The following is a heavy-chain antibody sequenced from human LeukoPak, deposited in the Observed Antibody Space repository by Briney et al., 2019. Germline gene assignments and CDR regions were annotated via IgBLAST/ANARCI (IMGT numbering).Heavy chain of an antibody. CDR3: ARVLGLHYYMDV. Sequence: GGSLRLSCAASGFTFSRSWMHWVRQAPGKGLEWVSHINSDGSTTSYADSVKGRFTIFRDNAKNTLYLQMNSLRAEDTAVYYCARVLGLHYYMDVWGKGTTVTVSS. CDR2: INSDGSTT. V-gene: IGHV3-74*01. J-gene: IGHJ6*03. CDR1: GFTFSRSW. D-gene: IGHD3/OR15-3a*01.